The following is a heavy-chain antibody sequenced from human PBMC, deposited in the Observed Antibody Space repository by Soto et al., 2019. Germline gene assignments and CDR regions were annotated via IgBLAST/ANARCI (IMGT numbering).Heavy chain of an antibody. J-gene: IGHJ6*03. CDR1: GGSISSYY. Sequence: SETLSLTCTVSGGSISSYYWSWIRQPPGKGLEWIGYIYYSGSTNYNPSLKSRVTISVDTSKNQFSLKLSSVTAADTAVYYCARHALATNYYYYYYMDVWGKGTTVTVSS. D-gene: IGHD3-3*02. V-gene: IGHV4-59*08. CDR3: ARHALATNYYYYYYMDV. CDR2: IYYSGST.